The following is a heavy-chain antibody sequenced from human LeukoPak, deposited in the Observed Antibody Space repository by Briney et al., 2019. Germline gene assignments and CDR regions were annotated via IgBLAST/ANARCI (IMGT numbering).Heavy chain of an antibody. D-gene: IGHD6-19*01. J-gene: IGHJ4*02. CDR3: ARELGKHRRILGRDSQWLAVSGFDN. Sequence: GGSLRLSCVVSGFTFSSYWMTWVRQAPGKGLEWVANINQDGSEMYYVDSVKGRFTISRDNAKNSLYMQLNSLRAEDTAVYYCARELGKHRRILGRDSQWLAVSGFDNWGQGILVTVSS. V-gene: IGHV3-7*01. CDR2: INQDGSEM. CDR1: GFTFSSYW.